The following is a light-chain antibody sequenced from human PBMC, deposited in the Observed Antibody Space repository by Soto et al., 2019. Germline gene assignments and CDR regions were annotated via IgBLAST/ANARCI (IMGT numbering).Light chain of an antibody. CDR1: SNDVGGYNY. CDR2: EVS. J-gene: IGLJ2*01. CDR3: SSYSTNSPPVV. V-gene: IGLV2-14*01. Sequence: QSALTQPASVSGSPGQSITISCTGTSNDVGGYNYVSWHQHHPGKAPKLMIYEVSNRPSGVSNRFSGSKSGNTASLTISGLQAEDEAHYYCSSYSTNSPPVVFGGGTKLTVL.